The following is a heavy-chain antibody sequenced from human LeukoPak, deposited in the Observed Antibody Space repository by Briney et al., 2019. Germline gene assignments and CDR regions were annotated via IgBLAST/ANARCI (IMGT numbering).Heavy chain of an antibody. V-gene: IGHV3-23*01. Sequence: QPGGSLRLSCAASGSTFSNYAMSWVRQAPGKGLEWVSAISGSGGSTYYADSVKGRFTISRDNSKNTLYLQMNSLRAEDTAVYYCAKDGEYCSSTSCSLDYWGQGTWSPSPQ. CDR3: AKDGEYCSSTSCSLDY. CDR1: GSTFSNYA. CDR2: ISGSGGST. J-gene: IGHJ4*02. D-gene: IGHD2-2*01.